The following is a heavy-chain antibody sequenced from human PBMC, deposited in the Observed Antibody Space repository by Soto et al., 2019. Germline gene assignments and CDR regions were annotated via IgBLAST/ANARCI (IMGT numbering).Heavy chain of an antibody. CDR2: ISTSGANT. V-gene: IGHV3-23*01. CDR3: AKVLWRAETLDPSDV. J-gene: IGHJ6*04. Sequence: EAQLLESGGGLVQPGGSLRLSCAASGFTFSSFPMSWVRQRPGKGLEWVSTISTSGANTHYEDSVKGRLTISGENSKNTLYLHLNTLGAADTALYYCAKVLWRAETLDPSDVWGKGTTVIVSS. CDR1: GFTFSSFP. D-gene: IGHD1-26*01.